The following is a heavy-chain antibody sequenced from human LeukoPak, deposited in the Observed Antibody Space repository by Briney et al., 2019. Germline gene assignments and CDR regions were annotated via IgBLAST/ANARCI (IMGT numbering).Heavy chain of an antibody. J-gene: IGHJ6*03. CDR2: IRFDGISK. Sequence: GGSLRLSCAASGFTFSSYGMHWVRQAPGKGREWVAFIRFDGISKYYADSVKGRFTTSRDSSKNTLYLQMNSLRAEDTAVYYCAKELRFSTGNYYMDVWGKGTTVTVSS. V-gene: IGHV3-30*02. D-gene: IGHD3-3*01. CDR1: GFTFSSYG. CDR3: AKELRFSTGNYYMDV.